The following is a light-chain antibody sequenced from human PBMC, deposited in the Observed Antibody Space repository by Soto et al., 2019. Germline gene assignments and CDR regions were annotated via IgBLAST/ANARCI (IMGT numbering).Light chain of an antibody. CDR3: QAWDSSTVV. CDR1: TLPKQF. CDR2: KDS. J-gene: IGLJ2*01. Sequence: SYELTQPPSVSVSPGQTAEITCSGDTLPKQFAYWYQRKPGQAPLLVISKDSERPSGIPERFSGSSSGTTVTLTVSGTQAMDEADYYCQAWDSSTVVFGGGTKLTVL. V-gene: IGLV3-25*02.